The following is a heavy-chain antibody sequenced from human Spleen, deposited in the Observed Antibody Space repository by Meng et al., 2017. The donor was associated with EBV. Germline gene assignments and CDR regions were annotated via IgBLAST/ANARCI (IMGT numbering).Heavy chain of an antibody. CDR3: AREAYNRGWNDF. D-gene: IGHD6-19*01. J-gene: IGHJ4*02. CDR1: GYTFTTYG. Sequence: QVQLVQSGAEVTKPXXSVKASCKASGYTFTTYGITWVRQAPGQGLEWMGWVSAYNGNTNFAQKFQDRVTLTTDTSTNTAFMKVKSLRSDDTAVYYCAREAYNRGWNDFWGQGTLVTVSS. V-gene: IGHV1-18*01. CDR2: VSAYNGNT.